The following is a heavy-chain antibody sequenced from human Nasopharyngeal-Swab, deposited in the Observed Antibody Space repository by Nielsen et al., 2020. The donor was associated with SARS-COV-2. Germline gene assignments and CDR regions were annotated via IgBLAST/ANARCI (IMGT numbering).Heavy chain of an antibody. D-gene: IGHD6-13*01. CDR1: GYSFTSYW. Sequence: GESPKISCQGSGYSFTSYWISWVRQIPGKGLEWMGRIDPSDSYTNYSPSFQGHVTISADKSLSTAYLQWSSLKASDTAMYYCARVVSIYSSSWVDYWGQGTLVTVSS. V-gene: IGHV5-10-1*01. CDR2: IDPSDSYT. J-gene: IGHJ4*02. CDR3: ARVVSIYSSSWVDY.